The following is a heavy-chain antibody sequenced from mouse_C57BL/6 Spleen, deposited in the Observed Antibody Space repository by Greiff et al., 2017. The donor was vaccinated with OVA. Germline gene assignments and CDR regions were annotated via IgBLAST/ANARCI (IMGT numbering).Heavy chain of an antibody. CDR3: ARSTGYFDY. CDR2: IDPSDSET. J-gene: IGHJ2*01. CDR1: GYTFTSYW. V-gene: IGHV1-52*01. Sequence: VKQSCKASGYTFTSYWMHWVKQRPIQGLEWIGNIDPSDSETHYNQKFKDKATLTVDKSSSTAYMQLSSLTSEDSAVYYCARSTGYFDYWGQGTTLTVSS.